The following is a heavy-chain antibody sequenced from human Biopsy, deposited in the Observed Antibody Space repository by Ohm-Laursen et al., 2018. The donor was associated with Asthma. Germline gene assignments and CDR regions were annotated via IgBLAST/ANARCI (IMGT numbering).Heavy chain of an antibody. CDR2: VNTASQDT. CDR3: ARNAGAGTFDF. Sequence: SSVKVSCKTSGYTFNRYIMHWVRQAPGQRLEWMGLVNTASQDTVYSQKFQGRVSITRDTSASSAYMELSNLNFADTAVYYCARNAGAGTFDFWGQGTLVTVSS. J-gene: IGHJ4*02. V-gene: IGHV1-3*04. CDR1: GYTFNRYI. D-gene: IGHD1-14*01.